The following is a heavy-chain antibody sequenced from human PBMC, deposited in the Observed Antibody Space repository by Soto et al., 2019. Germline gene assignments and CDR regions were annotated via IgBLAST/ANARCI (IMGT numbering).Heavy chain of an antibody. CDR1: GFGFTFSTSA. CDR2: FRESGGTT. V-gene: IGHV3-23*01. J-gene: IGHJ5*01. CDR3: AKDPHGPITSPPHDS. Sequence: GGSLRLSCAASGFGFTFSTSAMSWVRQAPGKGLEWVSTFRESGGTTHYANSVKGRFTISRDTSKNMLYLQMNSLRAEDTAIYSCAKDPHGPITSPPHDSGGHGPLVT.